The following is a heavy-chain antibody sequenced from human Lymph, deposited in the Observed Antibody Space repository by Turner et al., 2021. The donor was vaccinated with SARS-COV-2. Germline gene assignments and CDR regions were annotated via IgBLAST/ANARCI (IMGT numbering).Heavy chain of an antibody. V-gene: IGHV3-30-3*01. CDR2: IAYDGSNK. CDR3: ARDSSGSGTLDY. D-gene: IGHD3-10*01. J-gene: IGHJ4*02. CDR1: GFTFNNYP. Sequence: QLQPVESGGGVVQHGRSLRRSCAASGFTFNNYPMHWVRQAPGKGLEWVAVIAYDGSNKYHADSVKGRVTISRDNSKNTLYLQMNSMGAEDTAVYYCARDSSGSGTLDYWGQGTLVTVSS.